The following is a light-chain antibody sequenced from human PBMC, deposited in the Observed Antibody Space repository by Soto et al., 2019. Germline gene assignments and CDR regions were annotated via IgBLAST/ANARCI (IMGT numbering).Light chain of an antibody. CDR1: TSNIGSNT. CDR2: SNN. Sequence: QSVLTQPPSASGTPGQRVTISCSGSTSNIGSNTVNWYQQLPGTAPKLLIYSNNQRPSGVPDRFYGSKSGTSASLAISGLQSEDEADYYCAAWDDSLSGYVFGTGTKVTV. V-gene: IGLV1-44*01. J-gene: IGLJ1*01. CDR3: AAWDDSLSGYV.